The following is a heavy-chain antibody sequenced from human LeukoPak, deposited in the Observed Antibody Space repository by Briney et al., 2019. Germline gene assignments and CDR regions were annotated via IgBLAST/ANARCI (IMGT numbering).Heavy chain of an antibody. J-gene: IGHJ4*02. V-gene: IGHV1-18*04. CDR3: TRDRESNAY. CDR2: ISAHNGKT. CDR1: GYTFTGYY. D-gene: IGHD1-26*01. Sequence: ASVKVSCKASGYTFTGYYMHWVRQAPGQGLEWMGWISAHNGKTIYAQKFQGRVTMTTDTSSSTAYLELRSLESDGTAVYYCTRDRESNAYWGQGTLLIVSS.